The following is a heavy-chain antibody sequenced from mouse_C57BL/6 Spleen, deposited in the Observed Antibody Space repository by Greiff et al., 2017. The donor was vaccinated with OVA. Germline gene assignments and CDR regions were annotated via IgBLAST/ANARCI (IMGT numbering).Heavy chain of an antibody. CDR2: INPNNGGT. CDR3: ASYDYDRWYFDV. D-gene: IGHD2-4*01. J-gene: IGHJ1*03. Sequence: EVQLQQSGPELVKPGASVKISCKASGYTFTEYYMNWVKQSHGKSLEWIGDINPNNGGTSYNQKFKGKATLTVDKSSSTAYMELRSLTSEDSAVYYCASYDYDRWYFDVWGTGTTVTVSS. V-gene: IGHV1-26*01. CDR1: GYTFTEYY.